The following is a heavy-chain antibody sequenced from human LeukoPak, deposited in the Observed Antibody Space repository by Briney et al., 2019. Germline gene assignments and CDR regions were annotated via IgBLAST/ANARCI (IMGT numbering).Heavy chain of an antibody. CDR1: GFTFSNAW. CDR2: IKSKTDGGTT. J-gene: IGHJ4*02. V-gene: IGHV3-15*01. Sequence: PGGSLRLSCAASGFTFSNAWMSWVRQAPGKGLEWVGRIKSKTDGGTTDYAAPVKGRFSISRDDSKNTLYLQMNSLRAEDTAVYYCAKVRFGVTARYHFDFWGQGTLVTVSS. D-gene: IGHD3-10*01. CDR3: AKVRFGVTARYHFDF.